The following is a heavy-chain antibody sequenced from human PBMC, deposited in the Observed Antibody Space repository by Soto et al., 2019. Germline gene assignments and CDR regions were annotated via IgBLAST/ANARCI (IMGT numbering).Heavy chain of an antibody. D-gene: IGHD6-6*01. V-gene: IGHV3-33*01. CDR1: GFTFSSYG. J-gene: IGHJ6*02. Sequence: GGSLRLSCAASGFTFSSYGMHWVRQAPGKGLEWVAVIWYDGSNKYYADSVKGRFTISRDNSKNTLYLQMNSLRAEDTAVYYCARDFGYSSSSYYGMDVWGQGTTVTSP. CDR3: ARDFGYSSSSYYGMDV. CDR2: IWYDGSNK.